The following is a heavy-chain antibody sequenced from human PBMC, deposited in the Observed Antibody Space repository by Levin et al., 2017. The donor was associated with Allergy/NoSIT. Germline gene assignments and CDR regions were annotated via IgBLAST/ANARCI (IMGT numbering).Heavy chain of an antibody. Sequence: GESLKISCAASGFTVSSNYMSWVRQAPGKGLEWVSVIYSGGSTYYADSVKGRFTISRDNSKNTLYLQMNSLRAEDTAVYYCARAKTVVADYYYYYMDVWGKGTTVTVSS. J-gene: IGHJ6*03. CDR3: ARAKTVVADYYYYYMDV. V-gene: IGHV3-53*01. D-gene: IGHD2-15*01. CDR2: IYSGGST. CDR1: GFTVSSNY.